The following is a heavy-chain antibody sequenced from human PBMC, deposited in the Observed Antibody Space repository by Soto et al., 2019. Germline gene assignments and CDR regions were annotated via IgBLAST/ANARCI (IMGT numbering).Heavy chain of an antibody. CDR1: GFTLSSYG. J-gene: IGHJ6*02. D-gene: IGHD3-3*01. CDR2: ISGSGGST. V-gene: IGHV3-23*01. Sequence: GSLRLSCAASGFTLSSYGMSWVRQAPGKGLEWVSVISGSGGSTYYADSVKGRFTISRDNSKNTLYLQMNSLRTEDTAVYYCAQGNTLCGVVIEYYSYHYGMAFSGQGTTFIASS. CDR3: AQGNTLCGVVIEYYSYHYGMAF.